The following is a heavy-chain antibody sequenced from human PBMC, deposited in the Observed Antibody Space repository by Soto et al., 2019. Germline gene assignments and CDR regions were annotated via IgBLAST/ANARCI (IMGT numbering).Heavy chain of an antibody. V-gene: IGHV1-69*08. CDR1: GGTFSSYT. Sequence: QVQLVQSGAEVKKPGSSVKVSCKASGGTFSSYTISWVRQAPGQGLEWMGRILPILGIATYAQKFRGRATITADKSTSTAYMELSSLRSEDTAVYYCARDLKRKWEPWGQGTLVTVSS. D-gene: IGHD1-26*01. CDR2: ILPILGIA. J-gene: IGHJ5*02. CDR3: ARDLKRKWEP.